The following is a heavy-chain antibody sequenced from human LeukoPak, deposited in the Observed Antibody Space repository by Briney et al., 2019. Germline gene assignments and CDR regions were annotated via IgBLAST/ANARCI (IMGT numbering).Heavy chain of an antibody. CDR1: GFTFHTYW. Sequence: QPGGSLRLSCAASGFTFHTYWMTWVRQAPGKGLEWVANINEDGGEKKYVDSVKGRFTISRDNAKNSLYLQMNSLRADDTAVYFCAKVGCSSTSCYADWGQGTLVTVSS. V-gene: IGHV3-7*01. CDR2: INEDGGEK. J-gene: IGHJ4*02. D-gene: IGHD2-2*01. CDR3: AKVGCSSTSCYAD.